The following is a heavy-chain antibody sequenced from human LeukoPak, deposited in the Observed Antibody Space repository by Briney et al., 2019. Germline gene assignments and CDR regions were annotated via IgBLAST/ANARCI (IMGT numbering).Heavy chain of an antibody. D-gene: IGHD6-13*01. Sequence: PGGSLRLSCAASGFTFSSSGMNWVRRAPGKGLEWVSYISSSGSTIYYADSVKGRFTISRDNAKNSLYLQMNSLRAEDTAVYYCARAPSPWYSSSWYYYYYYMDVWGKGTTVTVSS. CDR3: ARAPSPWYSSSWYYYYYYMDV. CDR2: ISSSGSTI. CDR1: GFTFSSSG. J-gene: IGHJ6*03. V-gene: IGHV3-48*04.